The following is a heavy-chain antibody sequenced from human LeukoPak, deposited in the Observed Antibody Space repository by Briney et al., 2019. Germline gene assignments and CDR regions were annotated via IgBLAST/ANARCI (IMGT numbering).Heavy chain of an antibody. V-gene: IGHV4-61*01. CDR2: IYYSGST. CDR1: GGSISSSSYY. Sequence: SETLSLTCTVSGGSISSSSYYWSWIRQPPGKGLEWIGYIYYSGSTNYNPSLKSRVTISVDTSKNQFSLKLSSVTTADTAVYYCARDRRDRGVGAPFADYWGQGTLVTVSS. D-gene: IGHD1-26*01. CDR3: ARDRRDRGVGAPFADY. J-gene: IGHJ4*02.